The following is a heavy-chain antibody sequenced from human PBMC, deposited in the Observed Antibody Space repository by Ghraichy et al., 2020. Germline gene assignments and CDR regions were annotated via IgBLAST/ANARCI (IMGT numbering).Heavy chain of an antibody. D-gene: IGHD3-22*01. Sequence: ASVKVSCKASGYTFTSYGISWVRQAPGQGLEWMGWISGYNGNTDYAQKFQGRVTMTTDTSTSTAYMELRSLRSDDTAVYYCATGLAFYYDSSGSYYFDYWGQGTLVTVSS. J-gene: IGHJ4*02. CDR2: ISGYNGNT. CDR3: ATGLAFYYDSSGSYYFDY. CDR1: GYTFTSYG. V-gene: IGHV1-18*04.